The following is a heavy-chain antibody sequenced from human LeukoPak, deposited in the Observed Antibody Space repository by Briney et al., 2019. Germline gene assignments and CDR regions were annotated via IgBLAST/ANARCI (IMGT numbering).Heavy chain of an antibody. J-gene: IGHJ4*02. D-gene: IGHD6-6*01. CDR3: ARAARPLRSSYFDY. CDR2: IIPIFGTA. CDR1: GGTFSSYA. V-gene: IGHV1-69*06. Sequence: SVKVSCKASGGTFSSYAISWVRQAPGQGLEWMGGIIPIFGTANYAQKFQGRVTITADKSTSTAYMELSSLRSEDTAVYYCARAARPLRSSYFDYWGQGTLVTVSS.